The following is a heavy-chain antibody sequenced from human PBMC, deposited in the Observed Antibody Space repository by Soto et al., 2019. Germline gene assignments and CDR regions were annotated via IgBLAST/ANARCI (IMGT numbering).Heavy chain of an antibody. J-gene: IGHJ5*02. CDR1: CASIMSTDYY. Sequence: SETLCLTCTVSCASIMSTDYYWILIRQAPGKGLEWIGYVYYTGSTYYNPSLMSRLTISVDTSKNQFSLKLTSVTAAETAVYYCVRTARQGAVAPHWFDRWGQGTQVTVSS. CDR2: VYYTGST. CDR3: VRTARQGAVAPHWFDR. D-gene: IGHD2-21*02. V-gene: IGHV4-30-4*01.